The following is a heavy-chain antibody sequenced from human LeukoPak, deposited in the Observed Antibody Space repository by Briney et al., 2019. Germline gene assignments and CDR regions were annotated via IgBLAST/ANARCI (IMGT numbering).Heavy chain of an antibody. CDR3: AKGCLGELQLVLAHFDY. V-gene: IGHV3-9*01. D-gene: IGHD6-13*01. J-gene: IGHJ4*02. CDR2: ISWNSGSI. Sequence: GGSLRLSCAASGFTFGDYAMHWVRQAPGKGLEWVSGISWNSGSIGYADSVKGRFTISRDNAKNSLYLQMNSLRAEDTALYYCAKGCLGELQLVLAHFDYWGQGTLDTVSS. CDR1: GFTFGDYA.